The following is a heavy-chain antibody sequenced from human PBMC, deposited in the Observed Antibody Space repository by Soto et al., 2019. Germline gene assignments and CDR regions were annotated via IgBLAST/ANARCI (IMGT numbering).Heavy chain of an antibody. D-gene: IGHD2-21*02. CDR2: IIPMFGSA. CDR3: ARRVPVTSTRDTAYYYYGLDV. CDR1: GGTLISYA. Sequence: SVKLSCTAFGGTLISYAIFWVRQAPGQGLEWMGGIIPMFGSANYAQRFQGRVTITADESASTAFMELSSLTSDDTAVYYCARRVPVTSTRDTAYYYYGLDVCGQGTTVTVSS. V-gene: IGHV1-69*01. J-gene: IGHJ6*02.